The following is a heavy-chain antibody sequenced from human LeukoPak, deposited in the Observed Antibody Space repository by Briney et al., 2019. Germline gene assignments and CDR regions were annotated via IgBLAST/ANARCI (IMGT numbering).Heavy chain of an antibody. CDR2: IRYDGSNK. V-gene: IGHV3-33*06. D-gene: IGHD3-22*01. Sequence: GGSLRLSCAASGFTFSSYGMHWVRQAPGKGLEWVAVIRYDGSNKYYADSVKGRFTISRDNSKNTLYLQMNSLRAEDTAVYYCAKVVDSSGYYYDYWGQGTLVTVSS. CDR1: GFTFSSYG. CDR3: AKVVDSSGYYYDY. J-gene: IGHJ4*02.